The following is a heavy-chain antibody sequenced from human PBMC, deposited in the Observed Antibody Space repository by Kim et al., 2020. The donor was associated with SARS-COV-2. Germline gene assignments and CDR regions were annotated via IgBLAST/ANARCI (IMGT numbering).Heavy chain of an antibody. CDR3: VNSGEVHLVRAPSLDY. Sequence: SVKSRFTIARDNSKNTLYLQMSRLRAEATSVYYCVNSGEVHLVRAPSLDYWGQGTLVTVSS. V-gene: IGHV3-64D*09. D-gene: IGHD3-10*01. J-gene: IGHJ4*02.